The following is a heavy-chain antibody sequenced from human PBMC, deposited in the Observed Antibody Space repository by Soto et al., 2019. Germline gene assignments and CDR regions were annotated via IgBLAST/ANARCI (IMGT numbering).Heavy chain of an antibody. CDR3: AMVDNYVTPTPQDV. D-gene: IGHD3-16*01. CDR2: IRPYSGNT. J-gene: IGHJ6*02. CDR1: GYIFVNYG. Sequence: QVQLVQSGDEVRKPGSSVKVSCKASGYIFVNYGIAWVRQAPGQGLERMGWIRPYSGNTHYASKVQGRLTMTTDTSTSTAYMALGSLTSDDTAVYYCAMVDNYVTPTPQDVWGQGTTVTVSS. V-gene: IGHV1-18*01.